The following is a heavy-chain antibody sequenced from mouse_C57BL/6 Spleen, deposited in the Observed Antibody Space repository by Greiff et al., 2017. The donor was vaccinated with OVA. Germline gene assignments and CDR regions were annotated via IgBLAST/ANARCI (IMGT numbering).Heavy chain of an antibody. D-gene: IGHD2-4*01. J-gene: IGHJ2*01. CDR1: GYAFSSSW. Sequence: QVQLQQSGPELVKPGASVKISCKASGYAFSSSWMNWVKQRPGKGLEWIGRIYPGDGDTNYNGKFKGKATLTADKSSSTAYMQLSSLTSEDSAVYVCARWGLRPGPFDYWGQGTTLTVSS. CDR2: IYPGDGDT. CDR3: ARWGLRPGPFDY. V-gene: IGHV1-82*01.